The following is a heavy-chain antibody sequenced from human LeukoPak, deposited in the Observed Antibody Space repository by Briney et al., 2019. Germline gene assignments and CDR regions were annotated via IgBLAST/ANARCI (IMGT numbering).Heavy chain of an antibody. D-gene: IGHD3-22*01. J-gene: IGHJ3*02. Sequence: SETLSLTCAVYGGSFSGYYWSWIRQPPGKGLEWIGEINHSGSTNYNPSLKSRVTISVDTSKNQFSLKLSSVTAADTAVYYCARDGRRFTYYYDSSGYNDAFDIWGQGTMVTVSS. CDR1: GGSFSGYY. CDR3: ARDGRRFTYYYDSSGYNDAFDI. V-gene: IGHV4-34*01. CDR2: INHSGST.